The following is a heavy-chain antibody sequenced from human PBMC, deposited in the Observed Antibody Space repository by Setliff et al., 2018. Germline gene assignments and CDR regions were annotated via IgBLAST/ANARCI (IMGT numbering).Heavy chain of an antibody. V-gene: IGHV3-23*01. CDR3: AKSHSRQACNTCHTGLDY. D-gene: IGHD2-8*02. CDR1: GFTFGHYP. Sequence: GGSLRLSCAASGFTFGHYPMHWVRQAPGKGLEWVSAISGSAGSTYYADSVKGRFTISRDNSKNTLYLQMNSLRVEDTAVYYCAKSHSRQACNTCHTGLDYWGQGALVTVSS. J-gene: IGHJ4*02. CDR2: ISGSAGST.